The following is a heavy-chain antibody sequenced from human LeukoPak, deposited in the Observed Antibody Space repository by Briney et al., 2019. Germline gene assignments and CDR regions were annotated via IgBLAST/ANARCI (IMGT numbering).Heavy chain of an antibody. D-gene: IGHD2-2*01. CDR3: ARVGGHCSSTSCPPPDY. CDR2: ISSSGSTI. V-gene: IGHV3-48*03. Sequence: GGSLRLSCAASGFTLRSYEMNWVRQAPGKGLEWVSYISSSGSTIYYADSVKGRFTISRDNAKSSVFLQMNSLRAEDTAVYYCARVGGHCSSTSCPPPDYWGQGTLVTVSS. J-gene: IGHJ4*02. CDR1: GFTLRSYE.